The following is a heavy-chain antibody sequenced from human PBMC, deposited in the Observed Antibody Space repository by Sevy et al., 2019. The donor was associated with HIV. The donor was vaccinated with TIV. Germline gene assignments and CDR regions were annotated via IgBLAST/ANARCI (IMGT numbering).Heavy chain of an antibody. CDR2: IRYDGSNK. J-gene: IGHJ6*03. V-gene: IGHV3-30*02. CDR1: GFTFSSYG. D-gene: IGHD6-19*01. CDR3: AKDCEYSSGWYYYYYYMDV. Sequence: GGSLRLSCAASGFTFSSYGMHWVRQAPGKGLEWVAFIRYDGSNKYYADSVKGRITISRDNSKNTLYLQMNSQRAEERAVDYCAKDCEYSSGWYYYYYYMDVWGKGTTVTVSS.